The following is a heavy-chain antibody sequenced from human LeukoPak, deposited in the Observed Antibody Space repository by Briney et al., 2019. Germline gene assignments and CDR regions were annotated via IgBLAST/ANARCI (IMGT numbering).Heavy chain of an antibody. V-gene: IGHV1-18*01. CDR2: ITAYKWNT. Sequence: ASVKVSCKGSGYTLTRYVIIYVRQAAGQRLARMGWITAYKWNTNYAQKLQGRSIMTTDTSTRAAYMELRSLRSDDTGVYYCARDRKVGTGLFDYWGQGTLVTVSS. CDR3: ARDRKVGTGLFDY. CDR1: GYTLTRYV. J-gene: IGHJ4*02. D-gene: IGHD5-12*01.